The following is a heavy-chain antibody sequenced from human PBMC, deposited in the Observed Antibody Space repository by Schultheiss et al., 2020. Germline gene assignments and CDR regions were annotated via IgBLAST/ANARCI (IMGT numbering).Heavy chain of an antibody. Sequence: GGSLRLSCAASGFTFSSYSMNWVRQALGKGLEWVSGINWNGGSTYYADSVKGRFTISRDNSKNTLYLQMNSLRAEDTAVYYCARGIAAAGNWFDPWGQGTLVTVSA. CDR1: GFTFSSYS. V-gene: IGHV3-23*01. J-gene: IGHJ5*02. D-gene: IGHD6-13*01. CDR3: ARGIAAAGNWFDP. CDR2: INWNGGST.